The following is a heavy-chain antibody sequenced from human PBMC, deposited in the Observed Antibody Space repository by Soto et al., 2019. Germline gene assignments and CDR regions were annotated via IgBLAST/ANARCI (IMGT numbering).Heavy chain of an antibody. V-gene: IGHV1-46*01. J-gene: IGHJ6*02. CDR1: GDTFTTNY. Sequence: QEQLVQSGAEVKEPGASLKVSCKASGDTFTTNYIHWVRQAPGQGLEWMGRINPNNGATLYAQEFQGRLILTTDTSTSTLYMDLNSVKSEDSAVYYCASRVLCDMDVWGQGTTVTVSS. D-gene: IGHD2-21*01. CDR3: ASRVLCDMDV. CDR2: INPNNGAT.